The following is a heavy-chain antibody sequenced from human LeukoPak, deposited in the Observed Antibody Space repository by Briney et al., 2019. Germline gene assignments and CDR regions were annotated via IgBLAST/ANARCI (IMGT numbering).Heavy chain of an antibody. J-gene: IGHJ3*02. CDR3: ARENDDASDI. Sequence: SETLSLTCTVSGGSISSYYWSWIRQPPGKGLEWIGYIYYSGSTNYNPSLKSRVTISVDTSKNQFSLKLSSVTAADTAVYYCARENDDASDIWGQGTMVTVSS. V-gene: IGHV4-59*01. CDR1: GGSISSYY. CDR2: IYYSGST.